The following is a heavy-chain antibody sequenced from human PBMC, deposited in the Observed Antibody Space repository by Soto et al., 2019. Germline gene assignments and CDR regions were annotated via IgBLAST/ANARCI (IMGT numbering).Heavy chain of an antibody. CDR3: ARSGSRLGYCSSTRCYAEDY. CDR2: IIPIFGTA. V-gene: IGHV1-69*13. J-gene: IGHJ4*02. D-gene: IGHD2-2*01. Sequence: SVKVSFKGSSGTFSSYAISWVRQAPVQGLEWMGGIIPIFGTANYTQKLQGRVTITADESTSTAYMELSSLRSEDTAVYYCARSGSRLGYCSSTRCYAEDYWGQGTPVTVSS. CDR1: SGTFSSYA.